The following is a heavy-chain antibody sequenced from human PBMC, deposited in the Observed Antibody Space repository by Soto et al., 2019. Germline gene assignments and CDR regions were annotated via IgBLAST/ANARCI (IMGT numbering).Heavy chain of an antibody. J-gene: IGHJ6*02. CDR2: VYSTGGT. D-gene: IGHD1-1*01. V-gene: IGHV4-59*08. CDR1: SGPTSSHN. CDR3: VRKGIGNLHGLVDV. Sequence: QVQLQQSGPGLVKPSETLSLTCSVSSGPTSSHNWGWIRQTPGRGLEWIGYVYSTGGTSYNPSFTSRVTISADTSTNHISLTLTSVTAADTAVYYCVRKGIGNLHGLVDVWGQGTTVRVSS.